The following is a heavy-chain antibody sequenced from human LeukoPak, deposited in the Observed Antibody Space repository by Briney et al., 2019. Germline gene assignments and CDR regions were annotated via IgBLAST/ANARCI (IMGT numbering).Heavy chain of an antibody. V-gene: IGHV3-30-3*01. Sequence: GGSLRLSCSASGFTFSSYAMQWVRQAPGRGLEWVAVISYDGNNKYYADSVKGRFTISRENSKNTLYVQMNSLRAEDTAVYYCARGANGGNSGYYYYGMDVWGQGTTVTVSS. CDR2: ISYDGNNK. CDR3: ARGANGGNSGYYYYGMDV. J-gene: IGHJ6*02. D-gene: IGHD4-23*01. CDR1: GFTFSSYA.